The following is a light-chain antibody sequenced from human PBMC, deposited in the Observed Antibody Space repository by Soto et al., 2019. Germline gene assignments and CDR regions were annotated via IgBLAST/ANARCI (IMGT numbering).Light chain of an antibody. V-gene: IGLV1-44*01. Sequence: QAVLAQPHSASGTPGQRVTISFFGNSSNIGTSSVHWFQQLPGTAPKLLISPTNQRPSGVPERFSGSKSGTSASLAISGLQSEDEADYYCAAWDDSLNGHVFGTGTKVTVL. CDR3: AAWDDSLNGHV. CDR2: PTN. J-gene: IGLJ1*01. CDR1: SSNIGTSS.